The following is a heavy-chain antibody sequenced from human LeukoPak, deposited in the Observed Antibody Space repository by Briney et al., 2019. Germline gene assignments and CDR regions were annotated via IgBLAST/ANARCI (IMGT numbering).Heavy chain of an antibody. Sequence: GGSLRLSCAASGFTFSSYAMHWVRQAPGKGLEWVAVISYDGSNKYYADSVKGRFTISRDNSKNTLYLQMNSPRAEDTGVYYCAKDHYWSIDYWGRGTLVTVSS. D-gene: IGHD3-3*01. CDR3: AKDHYWSIDY. J-gene: IGHJ4*02. CDR1: GFTFSSYA. CDR2: ISYDGSNK. V-gene: IGHV3-30*04.